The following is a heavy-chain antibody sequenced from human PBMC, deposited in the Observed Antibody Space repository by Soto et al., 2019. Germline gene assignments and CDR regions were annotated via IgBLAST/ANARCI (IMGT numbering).Heavy chain of an antibody. D-gene: IGHD3-10*01. CDR3: ARDNSVRLAFDY. CDR1: GYTFTSYY. CDR2: INPSGGST. J-gene: IGHJ4*02. Sequence: ASVKVSCKASGYTFTSYYMHWVRQAPGQGLEWMGIINPSGGSTSYAQKFQGRVTMTRDTSASTVYMELSSLRSEDTAVYYCARDNSVRLAFDYWGQGTLVTVSS. V-gene: IGHV1-46*03.